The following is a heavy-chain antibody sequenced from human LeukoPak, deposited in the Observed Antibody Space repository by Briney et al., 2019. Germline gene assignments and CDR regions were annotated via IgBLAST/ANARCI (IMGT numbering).Heavy chain of an antibody. V-gene: IGHV1-69*13. CDR1: GGTFSSYA. D-gene: IGHD6-19*01. Sequence: GASVKVSCKASGGTFSSYAISWVRQAPGQGLEWMGGIIPIFGTANYAQKFQGRVTITADESTSTAYMELSSLRSEDTAVYYCARGPSEWSGWYYFDYWGQGTLVTVSS. CDR2: IIPIFGTA. J-gene: IGHJ4*02. CDR3: ARGPSEWSGWYYFDY.